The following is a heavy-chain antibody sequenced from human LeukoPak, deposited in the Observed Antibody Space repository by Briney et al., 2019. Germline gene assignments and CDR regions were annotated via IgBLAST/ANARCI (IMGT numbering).Heavy chain of an antibody. Sequence: SQTLSLTCTVSGGSISSGGYYWSWIRQPPGQGLEWIGYIYYIGSTYYNPSLKSRVTVSLDTSKNQFSLRLSSVTAADTAVYYCARGEGAPNFDYWGQGTLVTVSS. J-gene: IGHJ4*02. CDR1: GGSISSGGYY. CDR2: IYYIGST. CDR3: ARGEGAPNFDY. D-gene: IGHD1-26*01. V-gene: IGHV4-30-4*01.